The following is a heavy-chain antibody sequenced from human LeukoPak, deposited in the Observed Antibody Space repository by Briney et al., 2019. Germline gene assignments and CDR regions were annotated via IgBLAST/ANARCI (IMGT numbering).Heavy chain of an antibody. J-gene: IGHJ4*02. CDR1: GFTFSNYD. D-gene: IGHD5-18*01. CDR2: IGTAGDT. Sequence: SGRSLRLSCAASGFTFSNYDMHWVRQAIGKGLEWVSAIGTAGDTYYQASVRGRFTMSRENAKNSLFLQMNSLTAGDTAVYYCARGADTYFDYWGQGILVTVSS. CDR3: ARGADTYFDY. V-gene: IGHV3-13*04.